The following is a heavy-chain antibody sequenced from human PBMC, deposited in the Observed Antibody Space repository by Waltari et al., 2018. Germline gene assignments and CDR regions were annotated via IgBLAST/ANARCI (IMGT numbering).Heavy chain of an antibody. CDR3: ARGQLRNYYGMDV. CDR2: IYYRGST. Sequence: QVQLQESGPGLVKPSQTLSLTCTVPGGSISSGDYYWSWIRQPPGKGLEWFGYIYYRGSTYDNPSLKSRVTISVDTSKNQFSLKLSSVTAADTAVYYCARGQLRNYYGMDVWGQGTTVTVSS. V-gene: IGHV4-30-4*08. J-gene: IGHJ6*02. D-gene: IGHD4-17*01. CDR1: GGSISSGDYY.